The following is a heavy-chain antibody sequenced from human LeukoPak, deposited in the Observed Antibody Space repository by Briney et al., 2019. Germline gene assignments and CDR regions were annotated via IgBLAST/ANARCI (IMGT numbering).Heavy chain of an antibody. Sequence: PGGSLRLSCVASGFMFSNSWMSWVRQAPGKGPEWVADIKKEGSDKYYVGSVKGRFTISRDNAKNSLYLQMNSLRVEDTAVYYCARDSLIQYGSGSYWGFDYWGQGILVTVSS. CDR2: IKKEGSDK. CDR1: GFMFSNSW. CDR3: ARDSLIQYGSGSYWGFDY. J-gene: IGHJ4*02. D-gene: IGHD3-10*01. V-gene: IGHV3-7*03.